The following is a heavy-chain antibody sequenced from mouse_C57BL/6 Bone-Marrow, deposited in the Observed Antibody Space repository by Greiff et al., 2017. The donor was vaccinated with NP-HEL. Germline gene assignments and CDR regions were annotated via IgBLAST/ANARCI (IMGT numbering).Heavy chain of an antibody. D-gene: IGHD6-1*01. CDR2: SYTGGGYT. J-gene: IGHJ1*03. CDR3: ARLAPGYFDV. CDR1: GYTFTNYW. V-gene: IGHV1-63*01. Sequence: QVQLQQSGAELVRPGTSVKMSCKASGYTFTNYWIGWAKQRPGHGLEWIGDSYTGGGYTNYNEKFKGKATLTADKSSSTTYMQFSSLTSEDSAIYYCARLAPGYFDVWGTGTTVTVSS.